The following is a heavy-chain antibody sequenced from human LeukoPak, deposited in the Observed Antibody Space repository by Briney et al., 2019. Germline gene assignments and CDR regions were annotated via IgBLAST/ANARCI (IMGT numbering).Heavy chain of an antibody. J-gene: IGHJ6*02. D-gene: IGHD3-3*01. CDR1: GFTFSSYG. CDR2: ISHDGNRK. Sequence: PGGSLRLSCAASGFTFSSYGMHWVRQAPGKGLEWVAVISHDGNRKFYGDSVKGRFTISRDNSKITLHLQMNSLRAEDTAVYYCARDNDFWSGYYQGPMDVWGQGTTVTVSS. V-gene: IGHV3-30*03. CDR3: ARDNDFWSGYYQGPMDV.